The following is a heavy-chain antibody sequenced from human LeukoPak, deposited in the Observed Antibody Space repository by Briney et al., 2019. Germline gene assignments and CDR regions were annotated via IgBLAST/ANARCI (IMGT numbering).Heavy chain of an antibody. V-gene: IGHV3-48*01. J-gene: IGHJ6*03. CDR3: ARELHDYYYMDV. Sequence: GGSLRLSCAASGFTFSSYNMIWVRQAPGKGLEWVSYISSSRGIKYYADSVKGRFTISRDNAKNSLFLQMNSLRAEDMAVYYCARELHDYYYMDVWGKGTTITVSS. CDR1: GFTFSSYN. D-gene: IGHD3-10*01. CDR2: ISSSRGIK.